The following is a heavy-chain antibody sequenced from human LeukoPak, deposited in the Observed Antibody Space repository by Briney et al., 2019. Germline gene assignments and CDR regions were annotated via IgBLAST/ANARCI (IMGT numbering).Heavy chain of an antibody. CDR3: AREKPEWEPSGGAFDI. J-gene: IGHJ3*02. CDR2: ISASGDVT. D-gene: IGHD1-26*01. Sequence: GGSLRLSCEASRFSFSTYPMGWVRRAPGKGLEWVSGISASGDVTFHADPLKGRFTISRDNSKNTLYLQMNSLRAEDTAVYYCAREKPEWEPSGGAFDIWGQGTMVTVSS. V-gene: IGHV3-23*01. CDR1: RFSFSTYP.